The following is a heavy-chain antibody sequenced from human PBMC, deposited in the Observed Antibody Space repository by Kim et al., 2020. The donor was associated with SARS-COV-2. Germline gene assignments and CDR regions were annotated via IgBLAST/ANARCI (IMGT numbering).Heavy chain of an antibody. J-gene: IGHJ4*02. V-gene: IGHV5-51*01. D-gene: IGHD3-10*01. CDR3: ARIVGGNRVDYFDY. Sequence: PSFQGQVTISADKSISTAYLQWSSLKASDTAMYYCARIVGGNRVDYFDYWGQGTLVTVSS.